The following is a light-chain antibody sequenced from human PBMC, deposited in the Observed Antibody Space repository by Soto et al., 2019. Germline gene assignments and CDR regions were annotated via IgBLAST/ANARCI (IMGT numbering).Light chain of an antibody. Sequence: EIVMTQSPATLSVSPGERATLSCRASQSVSTTLAWYQQKPGQAPRLLIFGASTRATGIPARFSGSGSGTEFNLTISSLQSEDFAVYFCQQYNNWPITFGQGTRLEMK. CDR2: GAS. CDR3: QQYNNWPIT. V-gene: IGKV3-15*01. J-gene: IGKJ5*01. CDR1: QSVSTT.